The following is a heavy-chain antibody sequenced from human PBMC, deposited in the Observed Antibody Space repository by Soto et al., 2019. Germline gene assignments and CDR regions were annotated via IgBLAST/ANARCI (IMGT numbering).Heavy chain of an antibody. V-gene: IGHV1-3*01. D-gene: IGHD5-18*01. CDR3: ARDLGYSYGYN. Sequence: QVQLVQSGAEVKKPGASVKVSCKASGYTFTSYAMHWVRQAPGQRLEWMGWINAGNGNTKYSQKFQGRVTITRDTSASSADMKLSSLRSEDTAVYYCARDLGYSYGYNWGQGTLVTVSS. CDR2: INAGNGNT. CDR1: GYTFTSYA. J-gene: IGHJ4*02.